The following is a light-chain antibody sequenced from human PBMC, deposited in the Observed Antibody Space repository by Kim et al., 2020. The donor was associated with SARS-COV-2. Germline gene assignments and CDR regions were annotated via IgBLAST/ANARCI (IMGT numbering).Light chain of an antibody. J-gene: IGKJ5*01. V-gene: IGKV1-33*01. CDR1: QDISNY. CDR2: DAS. Sequence: DIQMTQSPSSLSASVGDRVTITCQASQDISNYLNWYQQKPGKAPKLLIYDASNLETGVPSRFSGSGSGTDFTFTISSLQPEDIATCDLHQYIKLPPITSGQGTRPELN. CDR3: HQYIKLPPIT.